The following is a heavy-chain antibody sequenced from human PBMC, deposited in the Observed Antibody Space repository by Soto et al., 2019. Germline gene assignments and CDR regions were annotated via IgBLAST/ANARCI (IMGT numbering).Heavy chain of an antibody. V-gene: IGHV1-69*01. D-gene: IGHD2-15*01. CDR1: GGTFSSYA. CDR3: ARRCSGGSCSRGATDY. CDR2: IIPIFGTA. J-gene: IGHJ4*02. Sequence: QVQLVQSGAEVKKPGSSVKVSCKASGGTFSSYAISWVRQAPGQGLEWMGGIIPIFGTANYAQKFQGRVTINADESTSTAYMELSSLRSEDTAVYYCARRCSGGSCSRGATDYWGQGTLVTVSS.